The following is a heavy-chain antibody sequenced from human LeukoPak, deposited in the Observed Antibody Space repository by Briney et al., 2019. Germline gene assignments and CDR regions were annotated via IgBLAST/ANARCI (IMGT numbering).Heavy chain of an antibody. CDR1: GFTFSSHG. J-gene: IGHJ1*01. CDR3: ARVDNNGLYSEYFDH. V-gene: IGHV3-21*01. CDR2: ITSTSTYI. D-gene: IGHD6-19*01. Sequence: KAGGSLRLSCVASGFTFSSHGMNWVRQAPGKGLEWVSSITSTSTYIYYGESVKGRFTTSRDNAKNSLFLQMHSLRAEDTAVYYCARVDNNGLYSEYFDHWGQGTLVTVSS.